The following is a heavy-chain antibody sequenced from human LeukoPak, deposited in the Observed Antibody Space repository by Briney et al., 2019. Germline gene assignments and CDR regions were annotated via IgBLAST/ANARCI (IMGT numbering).Heavy chain of an antibody. J-gene: IGHJ4*02. CDR1: GFTFSSYA. V-gene: IGHV3-30*04. Sequence: GGSLRLSCAASGFTFSSYAMHWVRQAPGKGLEWVAVISYDGSNKYYADSVKGRFTISRDNSKNTPYPQMNSLRAEDTAVYYCARDSSRKFDYWGREPWSPSPQ. CDR2: ISYDGSNK. CDR3: ARDSSRKFDY. D-gene: IGHD6-13*01.